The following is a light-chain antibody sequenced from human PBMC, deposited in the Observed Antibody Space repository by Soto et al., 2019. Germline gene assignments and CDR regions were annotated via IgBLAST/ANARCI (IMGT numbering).Light chain of an antibody. Sequence: DTVLTQSPSLLSLSPGERATLSCRASQSVSDSNVAWYHQKPGQAPRLLIYDASDRATGIPDRFRGTGSGTDFTFTISGLEPEDFAVYYCQQYGTSPLTFGGGTKVDIK. CDR2: DAS. V-gene: IGKV3-20*01. CDR1: QSVSDSN. CDR3: QQYGTSPLT. J-gene: IGKJ4*01.